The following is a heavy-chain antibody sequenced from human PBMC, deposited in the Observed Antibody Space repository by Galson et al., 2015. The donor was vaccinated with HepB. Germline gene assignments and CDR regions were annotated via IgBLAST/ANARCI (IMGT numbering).Heavy chain of an antibody. Sequence: SLRLSCAASGFTVSSNYMSWVRQAPGKGLEWVSVIYSGGSTYYADSVKGRFTISRDNSKNTLYLQMNSLRAEDTAVYYCARGRHDYVWGSYRYYYFDYWGQGTLVTVSS. CDR2: IYSGGST. V-gene: IGHV3-53*01. J-gene: IGHJ4*02. CDR3: ARGRHDYVWGSYRYYYFDY. CDR1: GFTVSSNY. D-gene: IGHD3-16*02.